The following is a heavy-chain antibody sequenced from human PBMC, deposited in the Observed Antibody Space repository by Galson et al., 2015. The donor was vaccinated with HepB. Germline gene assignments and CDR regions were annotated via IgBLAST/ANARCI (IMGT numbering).Heavy chain of an antibody. J-gene: IGHJ3*02. Sequence: SVKVSCKASGYTFTSYYMHWVRQAPGQGLEWMGIINPSGGSTSYAQKLQGRVTMTRDTSTSTVYMELSSLRSEDTAVYYCARAPPYPPPHHGVPTFDIWGQGTMVTVSS. D-gene: IGHD1-14*01. V-gene: IGHV1-46*04. CDR1: GYTFTSYY. CDR3: ARAPPYPPPHHGVPTFDI. CDR2: INPSGGST.